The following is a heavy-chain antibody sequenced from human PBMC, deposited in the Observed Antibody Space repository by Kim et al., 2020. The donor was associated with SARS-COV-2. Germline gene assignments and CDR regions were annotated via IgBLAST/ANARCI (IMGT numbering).Heavy chain of an antibody. J-gene: IGHJ5*02. CDR3: ARSFPTGSTRVDP. V-gene: IGHV1-69*02. Sequence: SVKVSCKASGDTFTSYSMHWVRQAPGQGLEWMGRIIPIHGIANYAQKFQGRVTITADKSTSTAYMELSSLRSEDTAVYYCARSFPTGSTRVDPWGQGTPVTVSS. CDR2: IIPIHGIA. CDR1: GDTFTSYS. D-gene: IGHD1-7*01.